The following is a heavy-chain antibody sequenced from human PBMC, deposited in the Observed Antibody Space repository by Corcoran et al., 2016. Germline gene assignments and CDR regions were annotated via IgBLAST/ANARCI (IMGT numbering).Heavy chain of an antibody. D-gene: IGHD3-10*01. CDR1: GFTFSSYG. CDR3: ARDLLWCGELLPSYYYYGMDV. J-gene: IGHJ6*02. Sequence: QVQLVESGGGVVQPGRSLRLSCAASGFTFSSYGMHWVRQAPGTGLEWVAVIWYDGSNKYYADSVKGRFTLSRDNSKNTLYLQMNSPRAEDTAVYYCARDLLWCGELLPSYYYYGMDVWGQGTTVTVSS. CDR2: IWYDGSNK. V-gene: IGHV3-33*01.